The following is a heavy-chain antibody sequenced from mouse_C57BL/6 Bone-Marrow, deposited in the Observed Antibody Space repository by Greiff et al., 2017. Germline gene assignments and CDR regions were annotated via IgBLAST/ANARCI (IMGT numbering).Heavy chain of an antibody. CDR1: GYTFTSYW. Sequence: QVQLQQPGAELVKPGASVKLSCKASGYTFTSYWMHWVKQRTGQGLEWIGMIHPNSGSTNYNEKFKSKATLTVDKSSSTAYMQLSSLTSEYSAVYYCERSPYFLDVWGTGTTVTVSS. CDR2: IHPNSGST. J-gene: IGHJ1*03. D-gene: IGHD6-5*01. CDR3: ERSPYFLDV. V-gene: IGHV1-64*01.